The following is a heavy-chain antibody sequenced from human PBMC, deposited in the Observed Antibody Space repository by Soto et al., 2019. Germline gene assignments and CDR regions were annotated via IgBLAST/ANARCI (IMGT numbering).Heavy chain of an antibody. D-gene: IGHD3-10*01. V-gene: IGHV3-33*01. CDR1: GFTFSSYG. CDR3: AREESSGSYGYFDY. J-gene: IGHJ4*02. CDR2: IWYDGSNK. Sequence: GGSLRLSCAASGFTFSSYGMHWVSQAPGKGLEWVAVIWYDGSNKYYADSVKGRFTISRDNSKNTLYLQMNSLRAEDTAVYYCAREESSGSYGYFDYWGQGTLVTVSS.